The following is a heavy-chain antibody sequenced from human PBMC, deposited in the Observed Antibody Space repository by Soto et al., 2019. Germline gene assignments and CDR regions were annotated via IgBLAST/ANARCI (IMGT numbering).Heavy chain of an antibody. D-gene: IGHD2-2*01. CDR1: GGSISSSNW. CDR2: IYHSGST. V-gene: IGHV4-4*02. J-gene: IGHJ6*02. CDR3: ARDLTKTVMLLWGMDV. Sequence: SETLSLTCAVSGGSISSSNWWSWVRQPPGKGLEWIGEIYHSGSTNYNPSLKSRVTISVDKSKNQFSLKLSSVTAADTAVYYCARDLTKTVMLLWGMDVWGQGTTVTVSS.